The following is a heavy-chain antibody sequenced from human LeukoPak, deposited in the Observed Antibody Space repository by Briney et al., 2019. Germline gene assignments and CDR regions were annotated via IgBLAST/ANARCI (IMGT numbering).Heavy chain of an antibody. Sequence: GGSLSPSVTPPGFTFSTYAMSWVRQAPGKGLNWVSAIGVSGYSTYYADSVKGRFTISRDNSKNTLYLQMSSLRAEDTAVYYCARDFSYHSPLPPYSDYWGQGTLVTVSS. D-gene: IGHD2-21*01. J-gene: IGHJ4*02. CDR2: IGVSGYST. CDR1: GFTFSTYA. V-gene: IGHV3-23*01. CDR3: ARDFSYHSPLPPYSDY.